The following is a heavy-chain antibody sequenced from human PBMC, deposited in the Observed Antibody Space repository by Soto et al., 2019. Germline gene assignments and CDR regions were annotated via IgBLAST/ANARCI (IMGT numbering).Heavy chain of an antibody. CDR1: GFTFSSYA. CDR2: ISGSGGST. D-gene: IGHD3-10*01. V-gene: IGHV3-23*01. J-gene: IGHJ4*02. CDR3: AKASGWFCEFDY. Sequence: EVQLLESGGGLAQPGGSLRLSCAASGFTFSSYAMSWVRQAPGKGLEWVSAISGSGGSTYYADSVKGRFTISRDNSKNTLYLQMNSLRAEDTAVYYCAKASGWFCEFDYWGQGTLVTVSS.